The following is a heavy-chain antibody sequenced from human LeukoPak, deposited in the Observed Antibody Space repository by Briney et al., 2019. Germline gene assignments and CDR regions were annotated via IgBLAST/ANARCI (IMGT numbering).Heavy chain of an antibody. CDR1: GFTFSSYS. D-gene: IGHD3-9*01. Sequence: PGGSLRLSCAASGFTFSSYSMNWVRQAPGKGLEWVSSISSSSSYIYYADSVKGRFTISRDNAKNSLYLQMNSLRAEDTAVYYCARGGDFDSSFDYWGQGTLVTVSS. J-gene: IGHJ4*02. CDR3: ARGGDFDSSFDY. CDR2: ISSSSSYI. V-gene: IGHV3-21*01.